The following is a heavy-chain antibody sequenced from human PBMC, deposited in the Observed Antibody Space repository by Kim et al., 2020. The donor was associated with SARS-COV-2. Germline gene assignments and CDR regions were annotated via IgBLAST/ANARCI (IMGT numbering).Heavy chain of an antibody. CDR2: IYYSGST. D-gene: IGHD3-16*02. V-gene: IGHV4-39*01. Sequence: SETLSLTCTVSGGSISNSSYYWGWIRQPPGKGLEWIGSIYYSGSTYYSPSLKSRVTVSVDTSKNQFSLKLSSVTAADTAVYYCARRSYVWGSYRPGGDDYWGQGTLVTVSS. CDR1: GGSISNSSYY. J-gene: IGHJ4*02. CDR3: ARRSYVWGSYRPGGDDY.